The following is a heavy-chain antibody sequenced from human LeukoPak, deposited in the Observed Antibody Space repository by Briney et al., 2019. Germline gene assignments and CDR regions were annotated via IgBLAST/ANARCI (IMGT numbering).Heavy chain of an antibody. Sequence: GGSLRLSCAASGFTFSSYAMSWVRQAPGKGLEWVSAISGSGGSTYYADSVKGRFTISRDNSKNTLYLQMNSLRAEDTAVYYCAKDPRFVVVPAAHNNWFDPWGQGTLVTVSS. CDR2: ISGSGGST. V-gene: IGHV3-23*01. D-gene: IGHD2-2*01. CDR1: GFTFSSYA. CDR3: AKDPRFVVVPAAHNNWFDP. J-gene: IGHJ5*02.